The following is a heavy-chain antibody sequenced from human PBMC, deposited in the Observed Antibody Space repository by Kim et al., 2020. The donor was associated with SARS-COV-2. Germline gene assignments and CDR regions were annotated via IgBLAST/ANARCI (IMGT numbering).Heavy chain of an antibody. CDR2: VFENGAS. Sequence: SETLSLNCSVSAGSMSDYYWTWIRQTPRKGLEWIGFVFENGASYYNPSLESRVTISVDTSKNQFSLNLTSLSVADTAVYYCARTVRYYYTSGRASDYWYFELWGRGTLVVVSS. CDR1: AGSMSDYY. CDR3: ARTVRYYYTSGRASDYWYFEL. J-gene: IGHJ2*01. V-gene: IGHV4-59*01. D-gene: IGHD3-10*01.